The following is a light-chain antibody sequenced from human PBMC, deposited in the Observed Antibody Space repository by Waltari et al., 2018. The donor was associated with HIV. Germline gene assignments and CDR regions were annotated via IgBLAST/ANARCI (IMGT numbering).Light chain of an antibody. CDR2: GTT. Sequence: QTVVTQEPSLTVSPGGTVTLTSASSTGAVTSGYSPNWFQQKPGQAPRALIYGTTNKHSWTPARFSGSLLGGKAALTLSGVQPEDEAEYYCLLYYGGAWVFGGGTKLTVL. V-gene: IGLV7-43*01. CDR1: TGAVTSGYS. J-gene: IGLJ3*02. CDR3: LLYYGGAWV.